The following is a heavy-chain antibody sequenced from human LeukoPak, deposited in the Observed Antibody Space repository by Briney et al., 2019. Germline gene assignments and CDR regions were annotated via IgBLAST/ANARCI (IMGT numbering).Heavy chain of an antibody. D-gene: IGHD3-10*01. J-gene: IGHJ3*02. CDR2: ISWNSGSI. CDR3: AKDVGSGSYYSPGGAFDI. V-gene: IGHV3-9*01. CDR1: GFTFDDYA. Sequence: GRSLRLSCAASGFTFDDYAMHWVRQAPGKGLEWVSGISWNSGSIGCADSVKGRFTISRDNAKNSLYLQMNSLRAEDTALYYCAKDVGSGSYYSPGGAFDIWGQGTMVTVSS.